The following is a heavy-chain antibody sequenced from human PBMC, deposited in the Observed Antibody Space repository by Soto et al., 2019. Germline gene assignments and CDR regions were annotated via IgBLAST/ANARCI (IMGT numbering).Heavy chain of an antibody. CDR1: GYILSSYN. CDR2: INPSGGRT. D-gene: IGHD2-21*02. Sequence: QVQLVQSGAEVKEPGASVKVSCKASGYILSSYNMHWVRQAPGQGLEWMGMINPSGGRTSYAQKFHERVTITRDTSTNTVYMELSSLRSDDTAVYYCARTYCAADCPRRDFDYWGQGTLVTVSS. V-gene: IGHV1-46*01. J-gene: IGHJ4*02. CDR3: ARTYCAADCPRRDFDY.